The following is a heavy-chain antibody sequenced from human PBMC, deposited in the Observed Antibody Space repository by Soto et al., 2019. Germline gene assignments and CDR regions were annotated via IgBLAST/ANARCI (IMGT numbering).Heavy chain of an antibody. V-gene: IGHV3-23*01. CDR3: AKDPTVSLRGSDI. Sequence: EVLLLESGGGLVQPGGSLRLSCEASGFSFSSYAMTWVRQAPGKGLEWVSTISYTGGSTYCADSVKGRFTISRDNSKNTLFLQMDSLRDEDTGVYYCAKDPTVSLRGSDIWGQGNLVTVSS. D-gene: IGHD2-15*01. J-gene: IGHJ4*02. CDR1: GFSFSSYA. CDR2: ISYTGGST.